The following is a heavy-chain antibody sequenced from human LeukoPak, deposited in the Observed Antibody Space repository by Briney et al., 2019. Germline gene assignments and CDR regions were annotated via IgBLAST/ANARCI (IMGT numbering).Heavy chain of an antibody. CDR1: GASINSYY. CDR3: ATWKLGQQSFDY. V-gene: IGHV4-59*01. Sequence: SETLSLTCTVSGASINSYYWSWIRQPPGKGLEWIGYIYSSGSTNYNPSLKSRVTISVDTSKNHFSLKLSSVTAADTAVYYCATWKLGQQSFDYWGQGTLVTVSS. D-gene: IGHD1-1*01. J-gene: IGHJ4*02. CDR2: IYSSGST.